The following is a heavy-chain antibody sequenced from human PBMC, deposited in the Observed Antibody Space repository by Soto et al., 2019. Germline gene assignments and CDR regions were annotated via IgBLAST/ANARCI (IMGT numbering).Heavy chain of an antibody. J-gene: IGHJ3*02. Sequence: SETLCLTCTVSGGSISSYYWSGIRQPPGKGLEWIGYIYYSGSTNYNPSLKSRVTISVDTSKNQFSLKLSSVTAADTAVYYCARNCRRWLAPSAGGPCAFNIWGQGTMVTVSS. CDR2: IYYSGST. D-gene: IGHD6-19*01. CDR1: GGSISSYY. CDR3: ARNCRRWLAPSAGGPCAFNI. V-gene: IGHV4-59*01.